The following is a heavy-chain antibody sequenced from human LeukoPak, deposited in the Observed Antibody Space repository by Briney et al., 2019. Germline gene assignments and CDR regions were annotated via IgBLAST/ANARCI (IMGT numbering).Heavy chain of an antibody. D-gene: IGHD2-2*02. CDR1: GYSFTSYW. V-gene: IGHV5-51*01. Sequence: GESLKISCKGSGYSFTSYWIGWVRQMPGKGLEWMGIIYPGDSDTRYSPSFQGQATISADKSISTAYLQWSSLKASDTAMYYCARGGYCSSTSCYNNWFDPWGQGTLVTVSS. CDR2: IYPGDSDT. CDR3: ARGGYCSSTSCYNNWFDP. J-gene: IGHJ5*02.